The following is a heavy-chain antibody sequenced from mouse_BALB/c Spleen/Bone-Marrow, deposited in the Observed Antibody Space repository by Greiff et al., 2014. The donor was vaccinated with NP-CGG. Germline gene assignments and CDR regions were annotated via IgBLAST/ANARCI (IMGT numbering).Heavy chain of an antibody. V-gene: IGHV14-3*02. Sequence: VQLQQSGAELVKPGASVKLSCTTSGFDIKDTYMNWVKKRPEQGLEWIGRIDPANGNTKYDPKFQGKATITADTSSNTVHLQVNSLTSEDTAVYYCARGTYGLDSWGQGTTLTVSS. J-gene: IGHJ2*01. D-gene: IGHD1-2*01. CDR3: ARGTYGLDS. CDR1: GFDIKDTY. CDR2: IDPANGNT.